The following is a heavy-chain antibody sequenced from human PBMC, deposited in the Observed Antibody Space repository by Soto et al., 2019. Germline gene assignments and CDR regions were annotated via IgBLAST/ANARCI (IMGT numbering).Heavy chain of an antibody. CDR3: ARQGIDFWSGYQYDYYYLDV. CDR2: IYYSGST. V-gene: IGHV4-39*01. Sequence: SETLSLTCTVSGGSISSSSYYWGWIRQPPGKGLEWIGSIYYSGSTYYNPSLKSRVTISVDTSKNQFSLKLSSVTAADTAVYYCARQGIDFWSGYQYDYYYLDVWGKGTTVTFSS. J-gene: IGHJ6*03. CDR1: GGSISSSSYY. D-gene: IGHD3-3*01.